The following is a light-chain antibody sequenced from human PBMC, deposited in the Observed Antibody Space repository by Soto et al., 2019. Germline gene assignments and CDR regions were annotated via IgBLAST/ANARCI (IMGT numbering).Light chain of an antibody. CDR2: GAS. CDR1: QSVSSN. J-gene: IGKJ2*01. Sequence: IVMTQSPATLSVSPGERATLSCRARQSVSSNLAWYQQKPGQALRLLIYGASTRATGIPARFSGSGSGTEFTLTISSLQSEDFAVYYCQQYNNWPPYTFGQGTKLEI. CDR3: QQYNNWPPYT. V-gene: IGKV3-15*01.